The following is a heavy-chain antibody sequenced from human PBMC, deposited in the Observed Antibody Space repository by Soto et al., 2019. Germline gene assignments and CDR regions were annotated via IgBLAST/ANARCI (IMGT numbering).Heavy chain of an antibody. Sequence: GESLKISCKGSGYSFTSYWIGWVRQTPGKGLEWMGIIYPGDSDTRYSPSFQGQVTISADKSISTAYLQWSSLKASDTAMYYCARLGEVAALYYYGMDVWGQGTTVTSP. CDR3: ARLGEVAALYYYGMDV. CDR1: GYSFTSYW. J-gene: IGHJ6*02. V-gene: IGHV5-51*01. D-gene: IGHD6-6*01. CDR2: IYPGDSDT.